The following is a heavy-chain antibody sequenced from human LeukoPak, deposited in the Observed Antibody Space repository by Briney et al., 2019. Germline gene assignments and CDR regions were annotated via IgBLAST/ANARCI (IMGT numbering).Heavy chain of an antibody. CDR1: GGSISSGSYY. CDR2: IYTSGST. Sequence: SQTVSLTCTVSGGSISSGSYYWSWIRQPAGKGLEWIGRIYTSGSTNYNPSLKSRVTISVDTSKNQFSLKLSSVTAADTAVYYCARASYYYDSSGLYYFDYWGQGTLVTVSS. D-gene: IGHD3-22*01. CDR3: ARASYYYDSSGLYYFDY. J-gene: IGHJ4*02. V-gene: IGHV4-61*02.